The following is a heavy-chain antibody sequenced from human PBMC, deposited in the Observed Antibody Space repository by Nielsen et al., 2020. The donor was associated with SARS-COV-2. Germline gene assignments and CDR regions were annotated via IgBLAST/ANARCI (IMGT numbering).Heavy chain of an antibody. CDR2: TYHSGSA. J-gene: IGHJ3*02. CDR3: ARLPARTVSFDI. D-gene: IGHD2-2*01. V-gene: IGHV4-59*08. CDR1: GGSISSFY. Sequence: SETLSLTCTVSGGSISSFYWSWIRQPPGKGLEWIGFTYHSGSANYNPSLKSRVAISGDTSKNQISLSLNSVTAADTGVYYCARLPARTVSFDIWGQGTMVTVS.